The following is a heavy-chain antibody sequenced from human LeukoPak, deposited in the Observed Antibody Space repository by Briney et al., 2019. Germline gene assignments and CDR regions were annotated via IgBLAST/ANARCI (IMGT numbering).Heavy chain of an antibody. Sequence: SVKVSCTASGGTFSSYAISWVRQAPGQGLEWMGGIIPIFGTANYAQKFQGRVTITADESTSTAYMELSSLRSEDTAVYYCARVGVPVAALDYWGQGTLVTVSS. J-gene: IGHJ4*02. V-gene: IGHV1-69*13. CDR3: ARVGVPVAALDY. D-gene: IGHD6-13*01. CDR2: IIPIFGTA. CDR1: GGTFSSYA.